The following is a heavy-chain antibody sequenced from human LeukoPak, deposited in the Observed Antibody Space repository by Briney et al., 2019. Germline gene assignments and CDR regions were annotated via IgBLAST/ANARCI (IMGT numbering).Heavy chain of an antibody. CDR2: IYYNGIT. CDR1: DGSISSYY. CDR3: ASGSLPFDY. V-gene: IGHV4-59*01. J-gene: IGHJ4*02. Sequence: SETLSLTCTVSDGSISSYYWSWIRQPPGKGLEWIGYIYYNGITNYNPSLKSRVTISVDTSKNQFSLKLTSVTAADTAVYYCASGSLPFDYWGQGTLVTVSS.